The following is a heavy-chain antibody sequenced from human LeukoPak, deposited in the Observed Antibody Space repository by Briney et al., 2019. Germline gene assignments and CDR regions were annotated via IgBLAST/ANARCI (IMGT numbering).Heavy chain of an antibody. Sequence: PGGSLRLSCAASGFTFSSYSMNWVRQAPGKGLEWVSSISSSSSYIYYADSVKGRFTISRDNSKNTLYLQMNSLRAEDTAVYYCAKEGGAYSYGFYYFDYWGQGTLVTVSS. D-gene: IGHD5-18*01. V-gene: IGHV3-21*01. J-gene: IGHJ4*02. CDR3: AKEGGAYSYGFYYFDY. CDR1: GFTFSSYS. CDR2: ISSSSSYI.